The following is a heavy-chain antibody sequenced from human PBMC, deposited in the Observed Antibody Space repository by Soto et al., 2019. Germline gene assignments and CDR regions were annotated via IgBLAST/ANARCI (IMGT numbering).Heavy chain of an antibody. CDR2: INHSGST. V-gene: IGHV4-34*01. D-gene: IGHD6-6*01. CDR1: GGSFSGYY. CDR3: ASARADRTYYYYYYGMDV. Sequence: SETLSLTCAVYGGSFSGYYWSWIRQPPGKGLEWIGEINHSGSTNYNPSLKSRVTISVDTSKNQFSLKLSSVTAADTAVYYCASARADRTYYYYYYGMDVWGPGTTATVSS. J-gene: IGHJ6*02.